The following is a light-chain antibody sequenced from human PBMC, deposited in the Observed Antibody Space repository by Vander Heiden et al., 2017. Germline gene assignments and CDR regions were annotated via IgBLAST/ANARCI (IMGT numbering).Light chain of an antibody. CDR1: SSEGGSHNL. V-gene: IGLV2-23*02. J-gene: IGLJ2*01. CDR2: EVS. CDR3: CSYAGSSTFDVV. Sequence: QPALPQTASVSGHAGHSITISCTVTSSEGGSHNLVSWYQQRTGKAPKRMIDEVSKRPSGFSNRFSVSKSGNTASLTISGLQAEDEADYYCCSYAGSSTFDVVFGGGTKLTVL.